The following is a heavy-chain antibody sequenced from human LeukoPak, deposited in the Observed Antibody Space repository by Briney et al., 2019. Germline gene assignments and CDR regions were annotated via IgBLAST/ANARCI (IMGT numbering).Heavy chain of an antibody. CDR2: IYYSGST. CDR1: GGSISSGGYY. V-gene: IGHV4-31*03. CDR3: ARDTAMALFDY. D-gene: IGHD5-18*01. Sequence: SETLSLTCTVSGGSISSGGYYWSWIRQHPGKGLEWIGYIYYSGSTYYIPSLKSRVTISVDTSKNQFSLKLSSVTAADTAVYYCARDTAMALFDYWGQGTLVTVSS. J-gene: IGHJ4*02.